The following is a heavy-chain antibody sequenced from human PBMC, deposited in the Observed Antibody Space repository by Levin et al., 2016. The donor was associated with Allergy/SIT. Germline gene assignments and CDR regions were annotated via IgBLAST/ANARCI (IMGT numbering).Heavy chain of an antibody. Sequence: SETLSLTCAVYGGSFSGYYWSWIRQPPGKGLEWIGYIYYSGSTNYNPSLKSRVTISVDTSKNQFSLKLSSVTAADTAVYYCARDVIAVAGRRAFDIWGQGTMVTVSS. V-gene: IGHV4-59*01. D-gene: IGHD6-19*01. CDR3: ARDVIAVAGRRAFDI. J-gene: IGHJ3*02. CDR1: GGSFSGYY. CDR2: IYYSGST.